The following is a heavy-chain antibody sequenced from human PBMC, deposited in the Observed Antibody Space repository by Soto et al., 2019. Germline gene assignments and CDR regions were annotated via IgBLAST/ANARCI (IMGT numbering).Heavy chain of an antibody. V-gene: IGHV1-18*01. J-gene: IGHJ4*02. CDR3: AKNAVSGDYASHLDY. D-gene: IGHD4-17*01. CDR2: INPYSGNT. Sequence: GPEVRKPGASVKLSCKTSGYTFITYGLTWVRQAPGEGLEWMGWINPYSGNTAFAEKFQDRITVTTDTSPDTAYMELEDLDSDDTAVYYCAKNAVSGDYASHLDYWGQGTLVAVST. CDR1: GYTFITYG.